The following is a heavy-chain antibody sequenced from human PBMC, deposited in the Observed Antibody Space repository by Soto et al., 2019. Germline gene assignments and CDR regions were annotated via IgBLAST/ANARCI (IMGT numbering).Heavy chain of an antibody. CDR3: ARGGVAVAGEGWFDP. V-gene: IGHV1-46*01. J-gene: IGHJ5*02. D-gene: IGHD6-19*01. CDR2: INPSGGST. CDR1: GYTFTSYY. Sequence: QVQLVQSGAEVKKPGASVKVSCKASGYTFTSYYMHWVRQAPGQGLEWMGIINPSGGSTSYAQKFQGRVTMTRDTSTSTVYMELSSLRSEDTAVYYGARGGVAVAGEGWFDPWGQGTLVTVSS.